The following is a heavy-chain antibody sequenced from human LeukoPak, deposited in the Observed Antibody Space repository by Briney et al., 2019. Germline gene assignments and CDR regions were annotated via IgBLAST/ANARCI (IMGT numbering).Heavy chain of an antibody. CDR2: IGTAGNT. Sequence: GGSLRLSCAASGFTFSSHDMHWVRQPTGKGLEWVSVIGTAGNTYYADSVKGRFTISRENARNSLLLQMDNLRAEDTAVYYCARSKSYSTGWTDFDWWGHGTLVTVSS. CDR3: ARSKSYSTGWTDFDW. D-gene: IGHD6-19*01. J-gene: IGHJ4*01. CDR1: GFTFSSHD. V-gene: IGHV3-13*01.